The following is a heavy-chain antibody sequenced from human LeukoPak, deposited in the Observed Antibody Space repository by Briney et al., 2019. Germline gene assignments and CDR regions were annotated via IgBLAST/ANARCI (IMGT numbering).Heavy chain of an antibody. Sequence: GGSLRLSCTASGFAFDEHGMSWVRQVRGKGLEWVSGINWCGGSTGYADPLRGRSTISRDNAKNSLYLQMDSLRAEDTALYYCARAPITSPFYFDYWGQGTLVTVSS. J-gene: IGHJ4*02. V-gene: IGHV3-20*04. CDR1: GFAFDEHG. CDR2: INWCGGST. CDR3: ARAPITSPFYFDY. D-gene: IGHD2-2*01.